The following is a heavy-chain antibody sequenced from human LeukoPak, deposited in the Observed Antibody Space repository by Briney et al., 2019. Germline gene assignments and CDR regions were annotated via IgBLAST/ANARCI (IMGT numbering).Heavy chain of an antibody. Sequence: PSQTLSLTCTVSGGSISSGDYYWSWIRQPPGKGLEWIGYIYYSGSTYYNPSLKSRVTISVDTSKNQFSLKLSSVTAADTAVYYCARGRRGEWLLSTHAFDIWGQGTMVTVSS. D-gene: IGHD3-3*01. V-gene: IGHV4-30-4*08. CDR3: ARGRRGEWLLSTHAFDI. CDR2: IYYSGST. CDR1: GGSISSGDYY. J-gene: IGHJ3*02.